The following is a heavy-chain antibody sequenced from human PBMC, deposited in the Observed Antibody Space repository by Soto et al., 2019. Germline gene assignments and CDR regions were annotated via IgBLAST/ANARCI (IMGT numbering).Heavy chain of an antibody. V-gene: IGHV5-10-1*01. CDR3: ARLRGSSAAPDY. Sequence: GESLKISCKGSGYSFTIYWISWVRQMPGKGLEWMGRIDPSDSYTNYSPSFQGHVTISADKSISTAYLQWSSLKASDTAMYYCARLRGSSAAPDYWGQGTLVTVS. J-gene: IGHJ4*02. CDR1: GYSFTIYW. D-gene: IGHD6-13*01. CDR2: IDPSDSYT.